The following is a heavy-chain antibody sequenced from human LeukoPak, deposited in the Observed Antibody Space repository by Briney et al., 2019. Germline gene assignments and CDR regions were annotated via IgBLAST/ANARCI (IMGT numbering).Heavy chain of an antibody. CDR3: AKVDTAMVTFYYFDY. Sequence: QSGGSLRLSCTASGFTFRSYALSWVRQAPGKGLEWVSATTGSGDKLFYADSVKGRFTISRDNSKNTLYLQMNSLRAEDTAVYYCAKVDTAMVTFYYFDYWGQGTLVTVSS. CDR2: TTGSGDKL. D-gene: IGHD5-18*01. V-gene: IGHV3-23*01. J-gene: IGHJ4*02. CDR1: GFTFRSYA.